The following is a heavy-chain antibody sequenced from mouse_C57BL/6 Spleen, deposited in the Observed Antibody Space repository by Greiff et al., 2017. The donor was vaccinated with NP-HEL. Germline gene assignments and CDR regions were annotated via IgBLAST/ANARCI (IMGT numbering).Heavy chain of an antibody. J-gene: IGHJ1*03. Sequence: EVKLMESGGGLVKPGGSLKLSCAASGFTFSSYAMSWVRQTPEKRLEWVATISDGGSYTYYPDNVKGRFTISRDNAKNNLYLQMSHLKSEDTAMYYCARASANWDWYFDVWGTGTTVTVSS. CDR1: GFTFSSYA. D-gene: IGHD4-1*01. CDR3: ARASANWDWYFDV. V-gene: IGHV5-4*03. CDR2: ISDGGSYT.